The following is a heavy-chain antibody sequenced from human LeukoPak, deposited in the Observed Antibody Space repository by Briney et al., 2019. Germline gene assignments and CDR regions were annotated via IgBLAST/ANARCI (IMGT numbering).Heavy chain of an antibody. CDR2: IYYSGST. CDR3: ARDHCSGGSCYSGGGDNWFDP. Sequence: NPSETLSLTCTVSGGSINDFYWSWIRQPPGKGLEWIGYIYYSGSTYYNPSLKSRVTISVDTSKNQFSLKLSSVTAADTAVYYCARDHCSGGSCYSGGGDNWFDPWGQGTLVTVSS. J-gene: IGHJ5*02. V-gene: IGHV4-30-4*08. D-gene: IGHD2-15*01. CDR1: GGSINDFY.